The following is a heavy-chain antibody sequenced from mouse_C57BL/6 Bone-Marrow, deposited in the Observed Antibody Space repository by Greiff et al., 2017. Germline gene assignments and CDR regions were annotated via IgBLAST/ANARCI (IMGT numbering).Heavy chain of an antibody. CDR1: GYTFTSYG. V-gene: IGHV1-58*01. D-gene: IGHD1-1*01. CDR2: IYIGNGYT. CDR3: ARGYHYYGSRYYAMDY. J-gene: IGHJ4*01. Sequence: VQLQQSGAELVRPGSSVKLSCKTSGYTFTSYGINWVKQRPGQGLEWIGYIYIGNGYTEYNEKFKGKATLTSDTSSSTAYMQLSSLTSEDSAIYCSARGYHYYGSRYYAMDYWGQGTSVTVSS.